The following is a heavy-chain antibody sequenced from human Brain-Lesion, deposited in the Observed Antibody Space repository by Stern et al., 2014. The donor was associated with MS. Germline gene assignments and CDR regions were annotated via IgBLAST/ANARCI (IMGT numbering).Heavy chain of an antibody. V-gene: IGHV3-74*02. J-gene: IGHJ5*01. D-gene: IGHD3-10*01. Sequence: VQLVQSGGGLVQPRGALRLSCAASGFTFSNSRMHWVPQARGQGLVWVSSVNNDGRRTRYAGSVKGRFTMSRDNAKNTLYLQMNSLRVEDTAIYYCARGERWFDSWGQGTLVTVSS. CDR3: ARGERWFDS. CDR1: GFTFSNSR. CDR2: VNNDGRRT.